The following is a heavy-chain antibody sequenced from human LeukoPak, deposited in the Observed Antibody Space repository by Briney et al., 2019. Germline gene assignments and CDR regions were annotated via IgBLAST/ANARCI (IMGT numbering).Heavy chain of an antibody. CDR1: GFTFSSYA. V-gene: IGHV3-23*01. Sequence: GGSLRLSCAASGFTFSSYAMSWVRQAPGKGLEWVSAISGSGGSTYYADSVKGRFTTSRDNSKNTLYLQMNSLRAEDTAVYYCAKSIVATMRFDYWGQGTLVTVPS. D-gene: IGHD5-12*01. J-gene: IGHJ4*02. CDR2: ISGSGGST. CDR3: AKSIVATMRFDY.